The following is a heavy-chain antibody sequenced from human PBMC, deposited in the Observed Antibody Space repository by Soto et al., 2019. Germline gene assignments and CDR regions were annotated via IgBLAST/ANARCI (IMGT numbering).Heavy chain of an antibody. CDR1: GGSISNYY. CDR2: IYTNGGT. J-gene: IGHJ4*02. CDR3: ARASGTIGFFDY. V-gene: IGHV4-4*07. D-gene: IGHD1-1*01. Sequence: SETLSLTCTVSGGSISNYYCGWIRQPAGKGLEWIGRIYTNGGTNYNPSLKSRVSMSVDTSKNQFSLKLRSVTAADTAVYFCARASGTIGFFDYWGQGMPVTVSS.